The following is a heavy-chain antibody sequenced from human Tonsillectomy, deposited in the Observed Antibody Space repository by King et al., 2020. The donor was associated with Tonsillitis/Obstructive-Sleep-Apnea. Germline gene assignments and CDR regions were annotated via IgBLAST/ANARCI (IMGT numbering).Heavy chain of an antibody. CDR1: GGSISSGGYY. Sequence: VQLQESGPGLVKPSQTLSLTCTVSGGSISSGGYYWSWIRQHPGKGLEWIGYIYYSGSTYYKPSLKSLVTISVDKSKNKFYLKLDSVTAADTAVYYCARSNPLGATVPYFDYWGQGTLVTVSS. CDR2: IYYSGST. CDR3: ARSNPLGATVPYFDY. V-gene: IGHV4-31*01. J-gene: IGHJ4*02. D-gene: IGHD4-17*01.